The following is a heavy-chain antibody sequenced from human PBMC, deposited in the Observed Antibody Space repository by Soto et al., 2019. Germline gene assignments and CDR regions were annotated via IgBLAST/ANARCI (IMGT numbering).Heavy chain of an antibody. D-gene: IGHD3-3*01. Sequence: QVQLVQSGAEVKKPGASVMVSCKASGYTFTSYGISWVRQAPGQGLEWMGWISAYNGNTKYAQKFQGRVTMTTDTSTSTAYMELRSLRSDDTAVYYCAFTIFGVVILDPWGQGTLVTVSS. CDR2: ISAYNGNT. CDR1: GYTFTSYG. J-gene: IGHJ5*02. V-gene: IGHV1-18*01. CDR3: AFTIFGVVILDP.